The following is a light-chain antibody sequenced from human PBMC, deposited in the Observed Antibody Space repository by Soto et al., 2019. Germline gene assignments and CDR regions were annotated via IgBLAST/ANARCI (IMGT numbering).Light chain of an antibody. V-gene: IGLV2-23*01. CDR2: EGS. CDR1: SSDVGSYNL. J-gene: IGLJ2*01. CDR3: CSYAGSSTLDVV. Sequence: QSALTQPASVSGSPGQSITISCTGTSSDVGSYNLVSWYQQHPGKAPKLMIYEGSKRPSGVSNRFSGSKSGNTASLTISGLQAEDEADYYCCSYAGSSTLDVVFGGGTKLT.